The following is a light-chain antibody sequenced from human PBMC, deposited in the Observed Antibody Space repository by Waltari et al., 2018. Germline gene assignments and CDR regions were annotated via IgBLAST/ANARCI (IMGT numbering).Light chain of an antibody. CDR3: QQSHTAPRT. CDR2: GAS. J-gene: IGKJ1*01. V-gene: IGKV1-39*01. CDR1: QRVNKY. Sequence: DIQMTQSPSSLSASVGDKVTITCRARQRVNKYLNWLQQKPGKAPRLLIYGASSLQSGVPSRFSGSGYGTDFTLTISSLQLEDFATYYCQQSHTAPRTFGQGTKVEMK.